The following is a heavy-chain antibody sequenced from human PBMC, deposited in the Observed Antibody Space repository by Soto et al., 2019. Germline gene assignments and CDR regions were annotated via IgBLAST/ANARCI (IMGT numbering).Heavy chain of an antibody. Sequence: QVQLVESGGGVVQPGRSLRLSCAASGFTFSSYAMHWVRQAPGKGLEWVAVISYDGSNKYYADSVKGRFTISRDNSKNTLYLQMNSLRAEDTAVYYCARETYYYDSSGPDAFDIWGQGTMVTVSS. V-gene: IGHV3-30-3*01. D-gene: IGHD3-22*01. CDR3: ARETYYYDSSGPDAFDI. CDR1: GFTFSSYA. J-gene: IGHJ3*02. CDR2: ISYDGSNK.